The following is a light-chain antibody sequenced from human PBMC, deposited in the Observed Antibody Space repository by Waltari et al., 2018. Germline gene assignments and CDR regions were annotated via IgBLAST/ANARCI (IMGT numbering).Light chain of an antibody. CDR2: SNI. CDR1: SSNIGRAS. V-gene: IGLV1-44*01. J-gene: IGLJ2*01. CDR3: ATWDDSLNGL. Sequence: SVLTQPPSVSGTPRQRVSFSCSGSSSNIGRASVNWYQPVPGTAPKLLIYSNIQRPSGVPDRFSGSKSGTSASLAISWLQSEDEADYYCATWDDSLNGLFGGGTKLTVL.